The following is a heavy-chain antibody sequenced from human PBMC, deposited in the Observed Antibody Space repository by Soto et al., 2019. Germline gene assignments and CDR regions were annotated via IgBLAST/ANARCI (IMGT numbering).Heavy chain of an antibody. V-gene: IGHV4-31*03. CDR3: KKITVHMRFDY. Sequence: QVQLQESGPGLVKPSQTLSLTCTVSGDSISSGGYYWSWIRQLPGKGLEWIGYIYYSGSTYYNPSLKGRATISVDTSKNHLSLTLSSVTATHKYVYYCKKITVHMRFDYWGQGTLVTVSS. CDR1: GDSISSGGYY. J-gene: IGHJ4*02. D-gene: IGHD1-1*01. CDR2: IYYSGST.